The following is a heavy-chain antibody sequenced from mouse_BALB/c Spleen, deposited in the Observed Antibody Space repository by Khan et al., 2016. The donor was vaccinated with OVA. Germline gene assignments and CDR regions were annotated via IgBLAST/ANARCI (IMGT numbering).Heavy chain of an antibody. J-gene: IGHJ4*01. Sequence: VQLVESGPGLVSPSQNLSITCTVSGFSLTDYAVSWIRQPPGKGLEWLGVIWGGGSKYYNSALKSRLSISKDNSRGQVFLNMNSLQTDDTAMYYCAKDPPYYAMEQWGKGTSVTVSS. V-gene: IGHV2-6-5*01. CDR2: IWGGGSK. CDR3: AKDPPYYAMEQ. CDR1: GFSLTDYA.